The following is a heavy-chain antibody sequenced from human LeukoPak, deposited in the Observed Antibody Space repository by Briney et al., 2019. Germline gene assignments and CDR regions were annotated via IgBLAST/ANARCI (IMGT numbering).Heavy chain of an antibody. Sequence: SETLSLTCTVSGGSISSSSYYWGWIRQPPGKGLERIGSIYYSGSTYYNPSLKSRVTISVDTSKHQFSLKLSSVTAADTAVYYCARGSSSSWYDKLNWGQGTLVTVSS. D-gene: IGHD6-13*01. CDR1: GGSISSSSYY. J-gene: IGHJ4*02. V-gene: IGHV4-39*07. CDR3: ARGSSSSWYDKLN. CDR2: IYYSGST.